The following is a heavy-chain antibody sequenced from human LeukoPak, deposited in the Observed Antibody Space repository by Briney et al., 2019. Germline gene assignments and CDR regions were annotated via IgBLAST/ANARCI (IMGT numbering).Heavy chain of an antibody. Sequence: GGSLRLSCAASGSTFSSYAMSWVRQAPGRGLEWVSSISGRGGNTYYADSVKGRFTISRDNSNNTLYLQMNSLRAEDTALYYCAKDMGYCSSTSCYTTASFDYWGQGTLVTVSS. CDR2: ISGRGGNT. CDR3: AKDMGYCSSTSCYTTASFDY. D-gene: IGHD2-2*02. J-gene: IGHJ4*02. CDR1: GSTFSSYA. V-gene: IGHV3-23*01.